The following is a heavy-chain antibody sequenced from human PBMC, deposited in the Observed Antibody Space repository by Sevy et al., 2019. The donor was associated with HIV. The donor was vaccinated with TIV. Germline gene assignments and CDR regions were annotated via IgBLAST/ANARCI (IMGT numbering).Heavy chain of an antibody. V-gene: IGHV3-48*02. CDR3: ARVSNVDSSSYYYGMDV. CDR1: GFTFSSYS. Sequence: GGSLRLSCAASGFTFSSYSMNWVRQAPGKGLEWVSYISSSSSTIYYADSVKGRFTISRDNAKNSLYLQMNSLRDEDKAVYYCARVSNVDSSSYYYGMDVWGQGTTVTVSS. J-gene: IGHJ6*02. D-gene: IGHD3-22*01. CDR2: ISSSSSTI.